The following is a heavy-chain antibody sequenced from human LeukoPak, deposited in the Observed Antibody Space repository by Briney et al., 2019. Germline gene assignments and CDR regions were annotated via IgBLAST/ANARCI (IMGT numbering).Heavy chain of an antibody. V-gene: IGHV1-18*01. CDR2: ISAYNGNT. J-gene: IGHJ4*02. CDR3: ARSREIYYDSSGYYPEDY. D-gene: IGHD3-22*01. CDR1: GYTFTSYG. Sequence: ASVKVSCKASGYTFTSYGISWVRQAPGQGLEWMGWISAYNGNTNYAQKLQGRVTMTTDTSTSTAYMELRSLRSDDTAVYYCARSREIYYDSSGYYPEDYWGQGTLATVSS.